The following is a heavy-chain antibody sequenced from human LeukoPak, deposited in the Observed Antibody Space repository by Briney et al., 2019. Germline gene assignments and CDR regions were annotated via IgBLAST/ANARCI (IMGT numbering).Heavy chain of an antibody. V-gene: IGHV3-48*03. CDR1: GFTFSSYE. D-gene: IGHD3-10*02. CDR3: AELGITMIGGV. Sequence: PGGSPRLSCAASGFTFSSYEMNWVRQAPGKGLEWVSYISSSGSTIYYADSVKGRFTISRDNAKNSLYLQMNSPRAEDTAVYYCAELGITMIGGVWGKGTTVTISS. CDR2: ISSSGSTI. J-gene: IGHJ6*04.